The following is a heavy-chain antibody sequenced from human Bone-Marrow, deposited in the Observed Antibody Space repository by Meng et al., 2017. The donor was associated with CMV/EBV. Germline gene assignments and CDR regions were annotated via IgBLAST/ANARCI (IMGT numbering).Heavy chain of an antibody. CDR3: ARSHVAGYSSAS. CDR2: ISYDGSNK. D-gene: IGHD6-19*01. V-gene: IGHV3-30-3*01. CDR1: GFTFSSYA. Sequence: GESLKISCAASGFTFSSYAMHWIRQAPGKGLEWVAVISYDGSNKYYADSVKGRFTISRDNSKNTLYLQMNSLRAEDTAVYYCARSHVAGYSSASWGQGTPVTVSS. J-gene: IGHJ5*02.